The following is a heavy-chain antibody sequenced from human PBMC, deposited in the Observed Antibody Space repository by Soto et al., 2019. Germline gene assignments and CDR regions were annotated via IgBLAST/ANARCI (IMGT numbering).Heavy chain of an antibody. Sequence: SVKVSCKAPGGTFSSYAISWVRQVPGQGLEWMGVIIPIFGTANYAQKFQGRVTISADESTSTAYMELSGLRSEDTAVFYCARDMSITTRPDYYYGMDVWGQGTTVTVSS. V-gene: IGHV1-69*13. CDR2: IIPIFGTA. CDR1: GGTFSSYA. J-gene: IGHJ6*02. D-gene: IGHD6-6*01. CDR3: ARDMSITTRPDYYYGMDV.